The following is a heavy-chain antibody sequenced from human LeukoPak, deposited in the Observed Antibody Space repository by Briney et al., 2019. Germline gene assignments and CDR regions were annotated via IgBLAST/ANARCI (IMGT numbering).Heavy chain of an antibody. CDR2: THTSGST. V-gene: IGHV4-61*02. CDR1: GGSISSGSYY. CDR3: ARNFDY. Sequence: SQTLSLTCTVSGGSISSGSYYWSWIRQPAGKGLEWIGRTHTSGSTNYNPSLKSRVTISVDTSKHQFSLKLSSVTAADTAVYYCARNFDYWGQGTLVTVSS. J-gene: IGHJ4*02.